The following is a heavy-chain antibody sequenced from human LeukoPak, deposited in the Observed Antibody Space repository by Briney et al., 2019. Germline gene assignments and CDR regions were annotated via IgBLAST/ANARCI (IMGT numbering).Heavy chain of an antibody. J-gene: IGHJ5*02. CDR2: IYTSGST. D-gene: IGHD2-2*01. CDR1: GGSISSGSYY. Sequence: SQTLSLTCTVSGGSISSGSYYWSWIRQSAGKGLEWIGRIYTSGSTNYNPSLKSRVTISVDTSKNQFSLKLSSVTAADTAVYYCASSLSTSSKYNWFDPWGQGTLVTVSS. CDR3: ASSLSTSSKYNWFDP. V-gene: IGHV4-61*02.